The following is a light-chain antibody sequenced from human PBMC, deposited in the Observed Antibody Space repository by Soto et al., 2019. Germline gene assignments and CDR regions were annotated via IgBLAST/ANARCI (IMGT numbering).Light chain of an antibody. J-gene: IGLJ2*01. CDR1: SSDVGSYNL. V-gene: IGLV2-23*02. CDR2: EVS. CDR3: CSYAGSSTSYVV. Sequence: QPVLTQPASVSGSPGQSITISCTGTSSDVGSYNLVSWYQQHPGKAPKLMIYEVSKRPSGVSNRFSGSKSGNTASLTISGLQAEDEADYYCCSYAGSSTSYVVFGGGTQLTVL.